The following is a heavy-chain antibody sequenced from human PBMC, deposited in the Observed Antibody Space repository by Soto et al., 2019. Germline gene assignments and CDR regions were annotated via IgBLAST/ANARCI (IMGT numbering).Heavy chain of an antibody. J-gene: IGHJ4*02. CDR1: GFRFSDYW. D-gene: IGHD2-2*01. CDR2: ISDDAIST. CDR3: AREVPISAVNYIDY. V-gene: IGHV3-74*01. Sequence: GGSLRLSCTVSGFRFSDYWMHWVRQAPGKGLVWVARISDDAISTSYAPFVKGRFTISRDNIKNMLYLQLNSLTADDAAFYYCAREVPISAVNYIDYWGQGALVTVSS.